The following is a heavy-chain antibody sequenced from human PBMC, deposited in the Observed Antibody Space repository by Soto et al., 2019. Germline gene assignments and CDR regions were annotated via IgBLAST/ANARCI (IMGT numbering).Heavy chain of an antibody. CDR1: GFTFSSYG. V-gene: IGHV3-30*18. J-gene: IGHJ4*02. CDR3: AKGPIVVVITGGTDY. Sequence: GGPLRLSCAASGFTFSSYGMHWVRQAPGKGLEWVAVISYDGSNKYYADSVKGRFTISRDNSKNTLYLQMNSLRAEDTAVYYCAKGPIVVVITGGTDYWGQGTLVTVSS. CDR2: ISYDGSNK. D-gene: IGHD3-22*01.